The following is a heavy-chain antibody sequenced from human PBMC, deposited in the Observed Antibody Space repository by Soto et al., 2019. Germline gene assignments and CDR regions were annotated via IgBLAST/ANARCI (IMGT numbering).Heavy chain of an antibody. J-gene: IGHJ4*02. V-gene: IGHV1-58*02. D-gene: IGHD3-10*01. CDR2: IVVGSGNT. Sequence: SVKVSCKASGFTFTSSAMQWVRQARGQRLEWIGWIVVGSGNTNYAQKFQERVTITRDMSVNTAYLELSGLRSDDTAVYYCARLRGSYQSDLWGQGTLVTVSS. CDR3: ARLRGSYQSDL. CDR1: GFTFTSSA.